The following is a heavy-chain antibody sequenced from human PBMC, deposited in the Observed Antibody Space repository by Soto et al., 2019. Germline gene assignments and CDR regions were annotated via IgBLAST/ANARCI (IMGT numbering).Heavy chain of an antibody. V-gene: IGHV4-31*03. CDR1: AGSISSGVYY. D-gene: IGHD3-22*01. J-gene: IGHJ4*02. CDR3: ARDGERDSSGYYGRYFDY. CDR2: IYYSGST. Sequence: SETLSLTSTVSAGSISSGVYYLSWIRQHPGKGLEWIGYIYYSGSTYYNPSLKSRVTISVDTSKNQFSLKLSSVTAADTAVYYCARDGERDSSGYYGRYFDYWGQGTLVTVSS.